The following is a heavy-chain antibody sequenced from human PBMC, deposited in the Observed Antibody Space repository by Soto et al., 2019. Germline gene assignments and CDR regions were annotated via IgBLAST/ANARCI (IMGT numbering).Heavy chain of an antibody. J-gene: IGHJ6*02. CDR2: ISGSGIST. Sequence: EAQLLESGGGLVQPGGSLRLSCAASGFTFSTYPMSWVRQAPGKGLEWVSGISGSGISTYYTDSVKGRFTISRDNSKTPVFLKMNSLEAEATAVYYWLKPPVITASYYYSEMDVWGQGPPVPSP. CDR3: LKPPVITASYYYSEMDV. D-gene: IGHD4-4*01. CDR1: GFTFSTYP. V-gene: IGHV3-23*01.